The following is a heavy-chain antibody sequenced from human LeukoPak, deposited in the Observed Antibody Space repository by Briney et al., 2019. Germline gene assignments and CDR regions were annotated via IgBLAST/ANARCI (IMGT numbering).Heavy chain of an antibody. CDR1: GFTFSRSW. Sequence: GGSLRLSCAASGFTFSRSWMTWVRQAPGKGLEWVASINEDGSEIHYVDSVKGRFTISRDNAKDSLYLQMNSLTAEDTAMHHCVRAYHPGGWFDPWGQGTLVTVSS. CDR3: VRAYHPGGWFDP. D-gene: IGHD2-21*01. V-gene: IGHV3-7*04. CDR2: INEDGSEI. J-gene: IGHJ5*02.